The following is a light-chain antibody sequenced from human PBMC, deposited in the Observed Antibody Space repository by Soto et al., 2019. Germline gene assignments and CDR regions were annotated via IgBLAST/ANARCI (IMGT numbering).Light chain of an antibody. Sequence: EIVLTQSPATLSLSPGERATLSCRASQSVSKYLAWYQQKPGQAPRLLIYDASNRATGIPARFSGSGSGTDFTLTISSLEPADFAVYYCHQRSNWPRTFGQGTKVEIK. CDR1: QSVSKY. CDR3: HQRSNWPRT. CDR2: DAS. J-gene: IGKJ1*01. V-gene: IGKV3-11*01.